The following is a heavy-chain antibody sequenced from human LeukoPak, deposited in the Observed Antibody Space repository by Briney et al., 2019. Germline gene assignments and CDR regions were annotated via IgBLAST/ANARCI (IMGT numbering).Heavy chain of an antibody. Sequence: SQTLSLTCAVSGGSISSGGYSWSWIRQPPGKGLEWIGSIYYSGSTYYNPSLKSRVTISVDTSKNQFSLKLSSVTAADTAVYYSARGLRISAGKEFPPDYWGQGTLVTVSS. D-gene: IGHD6-19*01. CDR1: GGSISSGGYS. J-gene: IGHJ4*02. V-gene: IGHV4-30-2*05. CDR3: ARGLRISAGKEFPPDY. CDR2: IYYSGST.